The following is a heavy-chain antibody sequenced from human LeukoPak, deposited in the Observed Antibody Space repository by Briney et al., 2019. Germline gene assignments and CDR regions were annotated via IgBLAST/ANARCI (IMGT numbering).Heavy chain of an antibody. CDR1: GFTFSSYA. CDR3: AKDATASPYFHWFGN. J-gene: IGHJ1*01. D-gene: IGHD3-9*01. V-gene: IGHV3-23*01. CDR2: ISSGDRT. Sequence: PGGSLRLSCAASGFTFSSYAMNWVRQAPGKGLEWVAGISSGDRTFHAESVKGRFTISRDKSKDTLYLQMNSLRAEDTAVYYCAKDATASPYFHWFGNWGQGTRVIVSS.